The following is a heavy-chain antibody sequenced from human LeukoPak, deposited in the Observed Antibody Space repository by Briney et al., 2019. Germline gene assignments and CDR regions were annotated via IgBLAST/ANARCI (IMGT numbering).Heavy chain of an antibody. V-gene: IGHV3-7*03. CDR3: AKTSIDSSGYYPG. CDR1: GFTFSRYW. CDR2: IKQDGSEK. D-gene: IGHD3-22*01. Sequence: GGSLRLSCAASGFTFSRYWMSWVRQAPGKGLEWVANIKQDGSEKHYVDSVKGRFTISRDNSKNTLYLQMNSLRAEDTAVYYCAKTSIDSSGYYPGWGQGTLVTVSS. J-gene: IGHJ4*02.